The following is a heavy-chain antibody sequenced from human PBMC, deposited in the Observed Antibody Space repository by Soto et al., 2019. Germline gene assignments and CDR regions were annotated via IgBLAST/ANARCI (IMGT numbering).Heavy chain of an antibody. CDR3: ARTDGSIFGVAPPGMFGMDA. J-gene: IGHJ6*02. CDR2: IIPIFGTA. CDR1: GGTFSSYA. Sequence: SVKVSCKASGGTFSSYAISWVRQAPGQGLEWMGGIIPIFGTANYAQKFQGIVTITADKSTSTAYMELSSLRSEDTAVYYCARTDGSIFGVAPPGMFGMDAWGQGTTVTFSS. D-gene: IGHD3-3*01. V-gene: IGHV1-69*06.